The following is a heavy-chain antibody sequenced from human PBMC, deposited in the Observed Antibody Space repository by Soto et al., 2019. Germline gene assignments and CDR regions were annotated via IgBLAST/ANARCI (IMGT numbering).Heavy chain of an antibody. V-gene: IGHV3-48*03. CDR1: GFTFSSYE. CDR3: ARDDGLGLAPYYGMDV. J-gene: IGHJ6*02. Sequence: GGSLRLSCGASGFTFSSYEMNWVRQAPGKGLEWVSYISSSGSTIFYADSVKGRFTISRDNAKNSLYLQMNSLRAEDTAVYYCARDDGLGLAPYYGMDVWGQGTTVTVSS. CDR2: ISSSGSTI. D-gene: IGHD3-10*01.